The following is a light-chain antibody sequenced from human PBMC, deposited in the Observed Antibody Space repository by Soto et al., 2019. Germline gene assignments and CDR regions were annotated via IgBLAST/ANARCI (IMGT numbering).Light chain of an antibody. Sequence: DIQITQSPSPLSASVGDRVTITCWASQSISSWLAWYQQKPGKAPKLLIYDASSLESGVPSRFSGSGSGTEFTLTISSLQPDDFATYYCRQYNSYRTFGQGTEVEIK. CDR3: RQYNSYRT. V-gene: IGKV1-5*01. J-gene: IGKJ1*01. CDR1: QSISSW. CDR2: DAS.